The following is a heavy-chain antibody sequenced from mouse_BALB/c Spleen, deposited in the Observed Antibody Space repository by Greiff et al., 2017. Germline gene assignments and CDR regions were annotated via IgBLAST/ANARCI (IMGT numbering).Heavy chain of an antibody. Sequence: EVQLQQSGAELVRPGASVKLSCTASGFNIKDYYMHWVKQRPEQGLEWIGWIDPENGDTEYAPKFQGKATMTADTSSNTAYLQLSSLTSEDTAVYYCTYGNYKVPDYWGQGTTLTVSS. CDR1: GFNIKDYY. CDR3: TYGNYKVPDY. J-gene: IGHJ2*01. CDR2: IDPENGDT. D-gene: IGHD2-1*01. V-gene: IGHV14-4*02.